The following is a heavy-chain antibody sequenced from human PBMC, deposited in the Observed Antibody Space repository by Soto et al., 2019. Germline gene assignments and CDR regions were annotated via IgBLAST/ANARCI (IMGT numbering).Heavy chain of an antibody. CDR3: ARDLDSGSYYFDY. J-gene: IGHJ4*02. Sequence: QVQLVQSEAEVKKPGASLKVSCKASGYTFSSYGISWVRQAPGQGLEWMGWISAYTGKTNYAQKLQGRVTMTTDTSTSTAYMEVRSLRSDDTAVYYCARDLDSGSYYFDYWGQGTLVTVSS. V-gene: IGHV1-18*04. D-gene: IGHD1-26*01. CDR2: ISAYTGKT. CDR1: GYTFSSYG.